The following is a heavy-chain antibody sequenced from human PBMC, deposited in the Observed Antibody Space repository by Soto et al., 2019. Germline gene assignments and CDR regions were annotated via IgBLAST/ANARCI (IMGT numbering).Heavy chain of an antibody. V-gene: IGHV1-8*01. J-gene: IGHJ4*01. CDR3: ARSPSWETTVTPYYFDY. CDR1: RYTFISYD. Sequence: GASVKVSCKASRYTFISYDINWVRQATGQGLEWMGWMNPKSANTGYAQNFQGRVTITRNTSISTAYMELSSLRSEDTAVYYCARSPSWETTVTPYYFDYWG. D-gene: IGHD4-4*01. CDR2: MNPKSANT.